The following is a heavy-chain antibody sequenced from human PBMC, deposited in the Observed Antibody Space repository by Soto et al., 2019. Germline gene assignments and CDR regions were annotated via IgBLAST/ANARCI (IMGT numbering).Heavy chain of an antibody. CDR1: GYSFTSYW. CDR3: ARDPSSSWYRGSYGMDV. CDR2: IYPGDSDT. D-gene: IGHD6-13*01. Sequence: PGESLKISCKGSGYSFTSYWIGWVRQMPGKGLEWMGIIYPGDSDTRYSPSFQGQVTISADKSISTAYLQWSSLKASDTAMYYCARDPSSSWYRGSYGMDVWGQGTTVTVSS. J-gene: IGHJ6*02. V-gene: IGHV5-51*01.